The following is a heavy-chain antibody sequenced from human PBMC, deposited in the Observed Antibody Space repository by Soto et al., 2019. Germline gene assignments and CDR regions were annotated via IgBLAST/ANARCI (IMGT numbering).Heavy chain of an antibody. V-gene: IGHV1-69*13. CDR3: ARVVGATPYYYYSSGMDV. CDR2: IIPIFGTA. D-gene: IGHD1-26*01. J-gene: IGHJ6*02. CDR1: GGTFSSYA. Sequence: SVKVSCKASGGTFSSYAISWVRQAPGQGLEWMGGIIPIFGTANYAQKFQGRVTITADESTSTAYMELSSLRSEDTAVDYCARVVGATPYYYYSSGMDVWGQGTTVTV.